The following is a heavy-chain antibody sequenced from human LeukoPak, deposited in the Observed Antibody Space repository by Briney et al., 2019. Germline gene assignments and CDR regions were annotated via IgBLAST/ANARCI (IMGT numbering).Heavy chain of an antibody. CDR3: AREGSGYSYGFLDY. Sequence: ASVKVSCMASGGTFSSYTISWVRQAPGQGLEWMGRIIPILGIANYAQKFQGRVTITADKSTSTAYMELSSLRSEDTAVYYCAREGSGYSYGFLDYWGQGTLVTVSS. V-gene: IGHV1-69*04. CDR1: GGTFSSYT. D-gene: IGHD5-18*01. J-gene: IGHJ4*02. CDR2: IIPILGIA.